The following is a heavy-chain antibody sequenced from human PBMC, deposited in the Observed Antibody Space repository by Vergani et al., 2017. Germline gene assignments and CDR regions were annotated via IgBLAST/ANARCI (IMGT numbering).Heavy chain of an antibody. D-gene: IGHD2-21*02. CDR3: GRRGDYGEDFDY. V-gene: IGHV5-51*01. CDR1: GYSFNSYW. Sequence: EVQLVQSGAEVKKPGESLKISCKGSGYSFNSYWIGWVRQMPGKGLEWMGIIYPGDSDTRYSPSFQGQVTISADQSISTAYRQWSCLKASEPAMDYCGRRGDYGEDFDYWGQGTLVTVSS. J-gene: IGHJ4*02. CDR2: IYPGDSDT.